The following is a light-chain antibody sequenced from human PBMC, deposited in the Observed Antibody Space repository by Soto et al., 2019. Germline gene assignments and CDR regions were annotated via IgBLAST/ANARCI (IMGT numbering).Light chain of an antibody. CDR1: SNDVGGYNY. J-gene: IGLJ1*01. Sequence: QSVLTQPPSASGSPGQSVTISCPGTSNDVGGYNYVSWYQQHPGKAPKLMIYEVSKRPSGVPDRFSGSKSGNTASLTVSGLQAEDEADYYCSSYAGSNNFVFGTGTKVTVL. CDR3: SSYAGSNNFV. CDR2: EVS. V-gene: IGLV2-8*01.